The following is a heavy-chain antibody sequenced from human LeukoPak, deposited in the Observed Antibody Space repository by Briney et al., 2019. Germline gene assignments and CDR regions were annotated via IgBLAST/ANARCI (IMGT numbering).Heavy chain of an antibody. V-gene: IGHV4-59*01. D-gene: IGHD1-26*01. Sequence: SETLSLTCTVSGRSISSYCWSWIRQPPGKGLEWIGYIYYSGRTNYNPSLKSRVTISVDTSKNQFSLKLRSVTAADTAVYYCAGGLQWELLGAFDIWGQGTMVTVSS. CDR3: AGGLQWELLGAFDI. J-gene: IGHJ3*02. CDR1: GRSISSYC. CDR2: IYYSGRT.